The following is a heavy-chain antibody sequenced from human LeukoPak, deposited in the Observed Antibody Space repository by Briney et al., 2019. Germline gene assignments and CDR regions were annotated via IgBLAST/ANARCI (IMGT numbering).Heavy chain of an antibody. V-gene: IGHV4-39*01. CDR1: GGSFSGYY. Sequence: SETLSLTCAVYGGSFSGYYWGWIRQPPGKGLEWIGSIYYSGSTYYNPSLKSRVTISVDTSKNQFSLKLSSVTAADTAVYYCARHVPHYHDSSGFDYWGQGTLVTVSS. CDR3: ARHVPHYHDSSGFDY. CDR2: IYYSGST. D-gene: IGHD3-22*01. J-gene: IGHJ4*02.